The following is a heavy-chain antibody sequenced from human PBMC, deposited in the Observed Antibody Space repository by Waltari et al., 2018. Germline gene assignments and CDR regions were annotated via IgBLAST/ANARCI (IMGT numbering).Heavy chain of an antibody. CDR3: AKDHTGFLEWLSFIDY. Sequence: QVQLVESGGGVVQPGGSLRLSCAASGFTFSSYGMHWVRRAPGKGLGWVAFIRYDGSNKYYADSVKGRFTISRDNSKNTLYLQMNSLRAEDTAVYYCAKDHTGFLEWLSFIDYWGQGTLVTVSS. D-gene: IGHD3-3*01. V-gene: IGHV3-30*02. CDR2: IRYDGSNK. CDR1: GFTFSSYG. J-gene: IGHJ4*02.